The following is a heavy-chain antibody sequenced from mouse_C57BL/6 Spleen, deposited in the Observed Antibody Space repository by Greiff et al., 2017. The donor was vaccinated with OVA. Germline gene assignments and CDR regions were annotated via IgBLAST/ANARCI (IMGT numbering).Heavy chain of an antibody. J-gene: IGHJ1*03. V-gene: IGHV1-42*01. CDR3: ARWEDYSDV. Sequence: VQLQQSGPELVKPGASVKISCKASGYSFTGYYMNWVKQSPEQSLEWIGEINPSTGGTTYNQKFKAKATLTVDKSSSTAYMQLKSLTSEDSAVYYCARWEDYSDVWGTGTTVTVAS. D-gene: IGHD4-1*01. CDR2: INPSTGGT. CDR1: GYSFTGYY.